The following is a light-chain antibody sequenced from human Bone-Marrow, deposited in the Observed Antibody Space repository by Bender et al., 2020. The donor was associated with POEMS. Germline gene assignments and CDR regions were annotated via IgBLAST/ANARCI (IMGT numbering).Light chain of an antibody. Sequence: QSVLTQPPSVSGAPGQRVTISCTGSSSNTGSGYDINWYQHLPGTAPKLLIYGYNNRPSGVPDRFSGSKSGTSASLAITGLQAEDEGDYDNSLGGWVFGGGTKLTVL. V-gene: IGLV1-40*01. CDR2: GYN. CDR3: SLGGWV. J-gene: IGLJ3*02. CDR1: SSNTGSGYD.